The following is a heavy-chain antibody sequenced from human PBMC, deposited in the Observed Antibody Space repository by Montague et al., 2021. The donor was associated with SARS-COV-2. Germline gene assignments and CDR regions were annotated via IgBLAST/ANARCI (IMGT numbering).Heavy chain of an antibody. CDR3: ASPTYYYDSSGSDAFDI. V-gene: IGHV4-4*02. D-gene: IGHD3-22*01. CDR2: IYHTGST. CDR1: GDSISTDNW. Sequence: SETLSLTCTVSGDSISTDNWWTWVRLPPGKGLEWVGEIYHTGSTKYKPSLKSRVSMSVDTSKNQFSLKLSSVTAADTAVYYCASPTYYYDSSGSDAFDIWGQGTMVTVSS. J-gene: IGHJ3*02.